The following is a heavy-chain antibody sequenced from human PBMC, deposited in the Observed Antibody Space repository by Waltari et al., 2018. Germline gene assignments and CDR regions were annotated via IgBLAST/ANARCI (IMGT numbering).Heavy chain of an antibody. CDR2: IKEDGSAK. V-gene: IGHV3-7*04. Sequence: EVQLVESGGGLVQPGGSLRVPCAVSGSVVSNCWMSWVRQAPGKGLEWGADIKEDGSAKYYVDSVKGRFTISRDNAKNSLYLQMNSLRAEDTAVYYCAKDNVRRWDYWGQGTLVTVSS. D-gene: IGHD2-15*01. CDR1: GSVVSNCW. J-gene: IGHJ4*02. CDR3: AKDNVRRWDY.